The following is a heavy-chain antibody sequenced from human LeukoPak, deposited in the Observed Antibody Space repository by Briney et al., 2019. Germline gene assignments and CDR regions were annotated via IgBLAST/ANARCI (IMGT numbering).Heavy chain of an antibody. CDR1: GFTFSDYY. D-gene: IGHD4-17*01. Sequence: GGSLRLSCAASGFTFSDYYMSWIRQAPGKGLEWVSSISSSSSYIYYADSVKGRFTISRDNAKNSLYLQMNSLRAEDTAVYYCARDLALTVTQQPFDYWGQGTLVTVSS. J-gene: IGHJ4*02. CDR2: ISSSSSYI. V-gene: IGHV3-11*06. CDR3: ARDLALTVTQQPFDY.